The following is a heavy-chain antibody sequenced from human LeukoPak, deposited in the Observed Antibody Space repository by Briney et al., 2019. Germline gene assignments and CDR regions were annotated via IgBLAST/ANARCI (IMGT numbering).Heavy chain of an antibody. D-gene: IGHD1-26*01. CDR3: ASTPTPWAPGY. V-gene: IGHV3-48*04. J-gene: IGHJ4*02. Sequence: GGSLRLSCAASGFTFSSYSMNWVRQAPGKGLEWVSYISSSSSTIYYADSVKGRFTISRDNAKNSLYLQMNSLRAEDTAVYYCASTPTPWAPGYWGQGTLVTVSS. CDR1: GFTFSSYS. CDR2: ISSSSSTI.